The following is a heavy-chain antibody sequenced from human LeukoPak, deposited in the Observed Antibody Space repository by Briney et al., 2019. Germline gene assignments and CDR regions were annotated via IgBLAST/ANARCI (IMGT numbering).Heavy chain of an antibody. CDR3: ARGAYYDFWSGPLSFEY. D-gene: IGHD3-3*01. J-gene: IGHJ4*02. CDR1: GGSFSGYY. Sequence: SETLSLTCAVYGGSFSGYYWSWIRQPPGKGLEWIGEINHSGSTNYNPSPKSRVTISVDTSKNQFSLKLSSVTAADTAVYYCARGAYYDFWSGPLSFEYWGQGTLVTVSS. CDR2: INHSGST. V-gene: IGHV4-34*01.